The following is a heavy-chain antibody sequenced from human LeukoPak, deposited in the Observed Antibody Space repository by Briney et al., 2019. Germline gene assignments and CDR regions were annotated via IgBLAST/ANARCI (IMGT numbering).Heavy chain of an antibody. Sequence: GGSLRLSCAASGFTFSSYAMSWVRQAPGKGLEWVSAISGSGGSTYYADSVKGRFTISRDNSKNTLYLQMNSLRAEDTAVYYCAKDPTGSYGSGSYNYMDVWGKGTTVTVSS. J-gene: IGHJ6*03. CDR2: ISGSGGST. D-gene: IGHD3-10*01. CDR1: GFTFSSYA. CDR3: AKDPTGSYGSGSYNYMDV. V-gene: IGHV3-23*01.